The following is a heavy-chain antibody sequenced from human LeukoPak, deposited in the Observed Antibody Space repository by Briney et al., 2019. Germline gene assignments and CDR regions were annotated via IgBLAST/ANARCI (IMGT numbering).Heavy chain of an antibody. CDR1: GFTFSTYW. CDR3: ARDSTVRGFDP. D-gene: IGHD6-6*01. CDR2: ISSSSSYI. Sequence: GGSLRLSCAASGFTFSTYWMHWVRQAPGKGLEWVSSISSSSSYIYYADSVKGRFTISRDNAKNSLYLQMNSLRAEDTAVYYCARDSTVRGFDPWGQGTLVTVSS. V-gene: IGHV3-21*01. J-gene: IGHJ5*02.